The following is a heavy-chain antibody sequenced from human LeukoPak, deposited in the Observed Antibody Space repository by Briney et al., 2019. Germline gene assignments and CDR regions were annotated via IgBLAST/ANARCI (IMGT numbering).Heavy chain of an antibody. CDR2: MNPNSGNT. CDR1: GYTFTSYD. D-gene: IGHD5-12*01. V-gene: IGHV1-8*01. CDR3: ARGLHSGYDLYY. Sequence: GASVKVSYKASGYTFTSYDINWVRQATGQGLEWMGWMNPNSGNTSYAQKFQGRVTMTRNTSISTAYMELSSLRSEDTAVYYCARGLHSGYDLYYWGQGTLVTVSS. J-gene: IGHJ4*02.